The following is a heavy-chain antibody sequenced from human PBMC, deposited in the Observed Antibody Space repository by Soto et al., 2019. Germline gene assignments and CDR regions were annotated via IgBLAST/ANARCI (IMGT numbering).Heavy chain of an antibody. J-gene: IGHJ4*02. CDR2: SSSSGSTI. Sequence: EVQLVESGGGLVQPGGSLRLSCAASGFTFSSYEMNWVRQAPGKGLEWVSYSSSSGSTIYYADSVKGRFTISRDNAQNSLYLQMNSLRAEDTAVYYCARDLVLSSGWARGYYFDYWGQGTLVTVSS. V-gene: IGHV3-48*03. D-gene: IGHD6-19*01. CDR1: GFTFSSYE. CDR3: ARDLVLSSGWARGYYFDY.